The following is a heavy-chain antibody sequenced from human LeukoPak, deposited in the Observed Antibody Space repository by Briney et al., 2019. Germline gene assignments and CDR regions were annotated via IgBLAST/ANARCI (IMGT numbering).Heavy chain of an antibody. CDR1: GFTFSSYW. CDR3: ARRMTTVTLYYYYGMDV. V-gene: IGHV3-20*01. Sequence: GGSLRLSCAASGFTFSSYWMSWVRQAPGKGLEWVSGINWNGGSTGYADSVKGRFTISRDNAKNSLYLQMNSLRAGDTALYHCARRMTTVTLYYYYGMDVWGQGTTVTVSS. J-gene: IGHJ6*02. CDR2: INWNGGST. D-gene: IGHD4-17*01.